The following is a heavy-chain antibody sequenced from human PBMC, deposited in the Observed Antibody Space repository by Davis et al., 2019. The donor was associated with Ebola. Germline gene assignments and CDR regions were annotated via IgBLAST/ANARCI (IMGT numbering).Heavy chain of an antibody. CDR2: ISYDGSNK. CDR3: ARGSYCGY. Sequence: PGGSLRLSCAASGFTFSSYAMHWVRQAPGKGLEWVAVISYDGSNKYYADSVKGRFTISRDNSKNTLYLQMNSLRAEDTAVYYCARGSYCGYWGQGTLVTVSS. V-gene: IGHV3-30*04. CDR1: GFTFSSYA. J-gene: IGHJ4*02.